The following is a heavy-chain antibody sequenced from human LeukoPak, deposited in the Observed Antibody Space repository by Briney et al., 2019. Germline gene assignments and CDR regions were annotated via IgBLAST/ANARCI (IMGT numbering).Heavy chain of an antibody. Sequence: SETLSLTCTVSGGSISSYYWTWIRQPPVKGLEWIGYIYYSGSTNYNPSLKSRVTISVDTSKNQFSLKLSSVTAADTAVYYCARGKVRGVRFDYWGQGTLVTVSS. D-gene: IGHD3-10*01. J-gene: IGHJ4*02. CDR1: GGSISSYY. CDR2: IYYSGST. CDR3: ARGKVRGVRFDY. V-gene: IGHV4-59*01.